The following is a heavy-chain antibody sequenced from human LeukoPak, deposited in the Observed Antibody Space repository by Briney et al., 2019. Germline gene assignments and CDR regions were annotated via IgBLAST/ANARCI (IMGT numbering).Heavy chain of an antibody. Sequence: GASVKVSCKASGYTFTNYGISWVRQAPGQGLEWMGWISAYSGNTNYAQKLQGRVTMTTDTSTSTAYMELRSLRSDDTAVYYCAGDIGPPDQPSRDNYFDYWGQGTLVTVSS. V-gene: IGHV1-18*01. CDR3: AGDIGPPDQPSRDNYFDY. CDR1: GYTFTNYG. CDR2: ISAYSGNT. J-gene: IGHJ4*02. D-gene: IGHD2-2*01.